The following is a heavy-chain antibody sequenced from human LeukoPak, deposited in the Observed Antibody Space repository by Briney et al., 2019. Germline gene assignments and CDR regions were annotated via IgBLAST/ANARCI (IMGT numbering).Heavy chain of an antibody. V-gene: IGHV4-4*02. J-gene: IGHJ4*02. CDR3: ANKVYCSTTSCHSAGY. CDR1: GDSISSTNW. Sequence: SETLSLTCAVSGDSISSTNWWSWVLQPPGKGLEWIVEIYHSGTTNYNPSLKSRVTISFDTSKNQFSLNLRSVTAADTAVYYCANKVYCSTTSCHSAGYWGQGTLVTVSS. CDR2: IYHSGTT. D-gene: IGHD2-2*01.